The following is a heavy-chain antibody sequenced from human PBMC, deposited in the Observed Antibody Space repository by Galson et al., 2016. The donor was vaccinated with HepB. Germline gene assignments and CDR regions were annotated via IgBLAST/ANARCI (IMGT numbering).Heavy chain of an antibody. V-gene: IGHV3-21*01. CDR3: ARGAATTMVRVEYNWFDP. CDR2: ISSSTIYV. CDR1: GFVFGGFW. D-gene: IGHD3-10*01. J-gene: IGHJ5*02. Sequence: SLRLSCAASGFVFGGFWMTWVRQAPGKGLEWVSSISSSTIYVYYADSLKGRFTISRDNAKNSLYLQLNSLRAEDTAVYYCARGAATTMVRVEYNWFDPWGQGTLVTVSS.